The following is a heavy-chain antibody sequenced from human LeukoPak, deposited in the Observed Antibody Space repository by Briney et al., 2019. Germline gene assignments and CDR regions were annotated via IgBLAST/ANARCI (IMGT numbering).Heavy chain of an antibody. Sequence: PSETLSLTFTVSGGSISSGGYYWSWIRQPPGKGLEWIGYIYHSGSTYYNPSLKSRVTISVDRSKNQFSLKLSSVTAADTAVYYCAREKRGYSGYFDYWGQGTLVTVSS. CDR2: IYHSGST. D-gene: IGHD3-10*01. CDR3: AREKRGYSGYFDY. V-gene: IGHV4-30-2*01. J-gene: IGHJ4*02. CDR1: GGSISSGGYY.